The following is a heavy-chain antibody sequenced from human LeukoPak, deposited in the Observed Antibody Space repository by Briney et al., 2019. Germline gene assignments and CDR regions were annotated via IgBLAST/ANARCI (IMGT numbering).Heavy chain of an antibody. J-gene: IGHJ4*02. CDR2: ISSSSSYI. V-gene: IGHV3-21*01. Sequence: GGSLRLSCAASGFTFSNYRMNWVRQAPGKGLEWVSSISSSSSYIYYADSVKGRFTISRDNAKNSLYLQMNSPRAEDTAVYYCARGDGYAQRDWGQGTLVTVPS. CDR3: ARGDGYAQRD. D-gene: IGHD5-12*01. CDR1: GFTFSNYR.